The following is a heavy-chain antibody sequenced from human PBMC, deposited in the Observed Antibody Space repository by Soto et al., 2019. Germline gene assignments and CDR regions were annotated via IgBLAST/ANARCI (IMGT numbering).Heavy chain of an antibody. Sequence: ASVKVSCKASGYIFTSYDMHWVRQATGQGLEWMGWMNPNSGNTAYAQKFRGRVTMTRNTSISTAYMELSSLRSEDTAVYYCGRVPGYYDSRGPGYWGQGTLVTVSS. CDR1: GYIFTSYD. CDR3: GRVPGYYDSRGPGY. CDR2: MNPNSGNT. J-gene: IGHJ4*02. V-gene: IGHV1-8*01. D-gene: IGHD3-22*01.